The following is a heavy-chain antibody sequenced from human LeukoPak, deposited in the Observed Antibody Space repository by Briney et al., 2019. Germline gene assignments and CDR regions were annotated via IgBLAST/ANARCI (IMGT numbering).Heavy chain of an antibody. CDR3: ARGGYYGSVSYYSDHYFDY. CDR1: GGSISSYY. CDR2: IYTTGNT. J-gene: IGHJ4*02. Sequence: SETLSLTCTVSGGSISSYYWSWIRQPAGKGLEWIGRIYTTGNTNYNPSLKSRVTVSVDTFKNQFSLRLNSVTAADTAVYYCARGGYYGSVSYYSDHYFDYWGQGTLVTVSS. V-gene: IGHV4-4*07. D-gene: IGHD3-10*01.